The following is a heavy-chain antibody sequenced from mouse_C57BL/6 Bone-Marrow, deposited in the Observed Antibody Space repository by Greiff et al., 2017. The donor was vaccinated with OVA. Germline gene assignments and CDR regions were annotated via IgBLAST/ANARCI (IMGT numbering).Heavy chain of an antibody. CDR2: MNPSSGYT. CDR3: ARRDTTVGYYFDY. J-gene: IGHJ2*01. D-gene: IGHD1-1*01. V-gene: IGHV1-7*01. CDR1: GYTFTSYW. Sequence: QVQLQQSGAELAKPGASVKLSCKASGYTFTSYWMHWVKQRPGQGLEWIGYMNPSSGYTKYNQKFKDKATLTADKSSSTAYMQLSSLTYEDSAVYYCARRDTTVGYYFDYWGQGTTLTVSS.